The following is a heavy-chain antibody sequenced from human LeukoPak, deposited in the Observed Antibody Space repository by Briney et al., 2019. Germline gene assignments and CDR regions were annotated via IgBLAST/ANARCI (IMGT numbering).Heavy chain of an antibody. CDR3: AREGRDAFDI. CDR1: GFTFSSYG. J-gene: IGHJ3*02. Sequence: PGGSLRLSCAASGFTFSSYGMHWVRQAPGKGLEWVAFIRHDGSNKYYADSVKGRFTISRDNSKNTLYLQMNSLRAEDTALYYCAREGRDAFDIWGQGTMVTVSS. CDR2: IRHDGSNK. V-gene: IGHV3-30*02.